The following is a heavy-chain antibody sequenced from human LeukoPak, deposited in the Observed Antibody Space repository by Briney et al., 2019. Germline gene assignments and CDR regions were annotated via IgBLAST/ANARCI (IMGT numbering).Heavy chain of an antibody. CDR3: AKAISGSFFDY. V-gene: IGHV3-23*01. Sequence: GGSLRLSCEASGVTFSSYVMSWVRQAPGKGLEWVSTIDNSGGSTYYADSVKGRFTISRDNSKNTLSLQMNSLRAEDTAVYYCAKAISGSFFDYWGQGTLVTVSS. J-gene: IGHJ4*02. CDR2: IDNSGGST. D-gene: IGHD1-26*01. CDR1: GVTFSSYV.